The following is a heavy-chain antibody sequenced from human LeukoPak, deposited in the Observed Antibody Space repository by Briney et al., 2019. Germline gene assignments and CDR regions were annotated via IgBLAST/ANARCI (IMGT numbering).Heavy chain of an antibody. CDR3: ARGYSYGTYYFDY. CDR2: INHSGST. CDR1: GGSFSGYY. J-gene: IGHJ4*02. V-gene: IGHV4-34*01. D-gene: IGHD5-18*01. Sequence: PSETLSLTCAVYGGSFSGYYWSWIRQPPGKGLEWIGEINHSGSTNYNPSLKSRVTISVDTSKNQFSLKLSSVTAADTAAYYCARGYSYGTYYFDYWGQGTLVPVSS.